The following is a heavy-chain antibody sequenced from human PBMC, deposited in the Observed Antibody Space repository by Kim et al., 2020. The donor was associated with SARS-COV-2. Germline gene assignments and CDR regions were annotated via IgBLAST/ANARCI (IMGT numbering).Heavy chain of an antibody. V-gene: IGHV1-2*02. Sequence: QGRVTMTRDTSVNTAYMELSSLRSDDTAVYYCARDWDYYDSSSYLGFDYWGQGTLVTVSS. J-gene: IGHJ4*02. CDR3: ARDWDYYDSSSYLGFDY. D-gene: IGHD3-22*01.